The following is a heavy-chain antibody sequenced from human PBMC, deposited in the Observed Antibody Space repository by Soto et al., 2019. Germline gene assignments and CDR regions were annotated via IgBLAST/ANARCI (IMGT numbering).Heavy chain of an antibody. CDR3: AKKGAFSSWPFYYFDA. Sequence: EVQLLESGVGLVQPGGSLRLSCAASGFSFSNNAMSWVRQTPGKGLEWVSTISDTGAGTLYADSVRGRFTFSRDNSKNTLYLQMNSLRAEDTAVYYCAKKGAFSSWPFYYFDAWGQGTLVTVSS. D-gene: IGHD6-13*01. CDR1: GFSFSNNA. J-gene: IGHJ4*02. V-gene: IGHV3-23*01. CDR2: ISDTGAGT.